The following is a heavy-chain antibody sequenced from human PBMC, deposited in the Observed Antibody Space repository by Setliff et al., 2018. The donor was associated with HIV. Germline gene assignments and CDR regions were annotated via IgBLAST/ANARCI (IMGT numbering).Heavy chain of an antibody. J-gene: IGHJ6*03. V-gene: IGHV1-18*01. CDR3: ARVPYRSAWFSGSYYMDV. CDR1: GYSFARYG. D-gene: IGHD6-19*01. Sequence: GASVKVSCKASGYSFARYGLSWVRQAPGQGLEWMGWISGFNGNTKYAQSFQDRVAMTTETATSTAYMELKSLRSDDTAVYYCARVPYRSAWFSGSYYMDVWGKGTTVTVSS. CDR2: ISGFNGNT.